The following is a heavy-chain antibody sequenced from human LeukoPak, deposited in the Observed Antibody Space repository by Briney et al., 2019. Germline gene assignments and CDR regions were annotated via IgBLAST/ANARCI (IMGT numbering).Heavy chain of an antibody. CDR2: INSDGIST. V-gene: IGHV3-74*01. Sequence: TGGSLRLSCAASGFTFSRYWMHWVRQAPGKGLVWVSRINSDGISTSYADSVKGRFTISRDNAKNTRYLQMNSLRAEDTAVYYCARDGNYYDSSGPADYWGQGTLVTVSS. CDR1: GFTFSRYW. CDR3: ARDGNYYDSSGPADY. J-gene: IGHJ4*02. D-gene: IGHD3-22*01.